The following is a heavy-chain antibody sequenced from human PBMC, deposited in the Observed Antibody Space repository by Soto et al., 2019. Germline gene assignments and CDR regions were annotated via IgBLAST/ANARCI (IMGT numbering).Heavy chain of an antibody. CDR1: GFTFSGYG. V-gene: IGHV3-30*18. CDR2: ISSDGSNK. J-gene: IGHJ2*01. CDR3: AKGVHPQFHWYFDL. D-gene: IGHD1-1*01. Sequence: QVQLVESGGGVVQPGRSLRLSCAASGFTFSGYGMHWVRQAPGKGLEWVTVISSDGSNKYYADSVKGRFTISRDNSKNTLYLQMNSLRAEDTAVFYCAKGVHPQFHWYFDLGGRGTLVTVSS.